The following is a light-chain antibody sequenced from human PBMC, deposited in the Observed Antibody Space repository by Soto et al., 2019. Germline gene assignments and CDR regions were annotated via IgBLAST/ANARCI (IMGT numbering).Light chain of an antibody. CDR3: HQYHYWWT. V-gene: IGKV3-15*01. CDR1: QSVRSGH. J-gene: IGKJ1*01. CDR2: GVS. Sequence: VLTQSPGTLSLSPVQRHTLSCRASQSVRSGHLAWSPQKPGQAPRLVISGVSTRATGIPARFSGRGSGTEFTLTISSLQSEDFAVYYCHQYHYWWTFGQGTKVDIK.